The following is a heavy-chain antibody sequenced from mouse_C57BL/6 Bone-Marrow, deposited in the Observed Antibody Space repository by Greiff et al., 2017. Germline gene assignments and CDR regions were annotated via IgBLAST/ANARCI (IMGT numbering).Heavy chain of an antibody. CDR3: ARIPITTRINYYAMDY. J-gene: IGHJ4*01. CDR1: GFNIKNTY. D-gene: IGHD1-1*01. CDR2: IDPANGNT. V-gene: IGHV14-3*01. Sequence: VQLQQSVAELVRPGASVKLSCTASGFNIKNTYMHWVKQRPEQGLEWIGRIDPANGNTKYAPKFQGKATITADTSSNTAYLQLSSLTSEDTAIYCCARIPITTRINYYAMDYWGQGTSVTVSA.